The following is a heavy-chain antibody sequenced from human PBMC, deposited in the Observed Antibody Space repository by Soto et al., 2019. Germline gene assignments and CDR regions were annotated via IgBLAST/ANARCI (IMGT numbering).Heavy chain of an antibody. Sequence: QVQLVQSGAEVKKPGSSLRVSCKASGDTFNFYTINWVRQAPGLGLEWLGRIIPYLSVSNYAQKFQGRVTITAAKATNTAYMEVRSLRSGDTARYCCAPRFRSGYRAFDCCGQGAMVTLSS. D-gene: IGHD3-10*01. CDR2: IIPYLSVS. CDR1: GDTFNFYT. J-gene: IGHJ4*02. CDR3: APRFRSGYRAFDC. V-gene: IGHV1-69*02.